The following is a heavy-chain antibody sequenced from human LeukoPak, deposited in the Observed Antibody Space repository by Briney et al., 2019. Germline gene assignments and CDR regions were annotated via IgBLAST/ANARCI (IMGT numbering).Heavy chain of an antibody. CDR1: GGSISSYY. Sequence: SETLSLACTASGGSISSYYWSWIRQPAGKGLERIWRIYTSGSTNYNPSLKSRVTMSVDTSKNQFSLKLSSVTAADTAVYYCARDLRVLLLPDAFDIWGQGTMVTVSS. CDR2: IYTSGST. CDR3: ARDLRVLLLPDAFDI. D-gene: IGHD3-10*01. J-gene: IGHJ3*02. V-gene: IGHV4-4*07.